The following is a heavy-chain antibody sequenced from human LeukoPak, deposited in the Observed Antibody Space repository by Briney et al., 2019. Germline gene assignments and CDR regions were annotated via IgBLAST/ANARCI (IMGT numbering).Heavy chain of an antibody. D-gene: IGHD2-2*01. J-gene: IGHJ4*02. CDR3: AKAPTYTSRQDYFDY. V-gene: IGHV3-23*01. CDR1: GFTFSSYA. Sequence: GGSLRLSCAASGFTFSSYAMSWVRQAPGKGLEWVSTISGSGGSTYYADSVKGRFTISRDNSKNTLYLQMNSLRAEDTAVYYCAKAPTYTSRQDYFDYWGQGTLVTVSS. CDR2: ISGSGGST.